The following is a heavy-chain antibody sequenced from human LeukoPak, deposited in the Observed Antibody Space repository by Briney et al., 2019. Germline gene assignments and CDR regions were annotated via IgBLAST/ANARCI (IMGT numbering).Heavy chain of an antibody. CDR2: IYPGDSDT. CDR3: ARQNVARVLIAPFDY. D-gene: IGHD1-1*01. J-gene: IGHJ4*02. V-gene: IGHV5-51*01. Sequence: GESLKISCKGFGYSFTTYWIGWVRQMPGKGLEWMGIIYPGDSDTRYSPSFQGQVTISVDKSISTAYLQWSSLRASDTAMYYCARQNVARVLIAPFDYWGQGTLVTVSS. CDR1: GYSFTTYW.